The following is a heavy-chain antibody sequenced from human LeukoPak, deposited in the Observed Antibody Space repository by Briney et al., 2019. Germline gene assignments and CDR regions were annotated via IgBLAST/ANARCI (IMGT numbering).Heavy chain of an antibody. V-gene: IGHV3-7*01. CDR3: ARQSVYGDLIRGYFDY. Sequence: GGSLRLSCAASGFTFSTYWMSCVRQAPGKGLEWVANIKQDGSEKYYVDSVKGRFTISRDNAKNSLYLQMNSLRAEDTAVYYCARQSVYGDLIRGYFDYWGQGTLVTVSS. CDR1: GFTFSTYW. D-gene: IGHD4-17*01. J-gene: IGHJ4*02. CDR2: IKQDGSEK.